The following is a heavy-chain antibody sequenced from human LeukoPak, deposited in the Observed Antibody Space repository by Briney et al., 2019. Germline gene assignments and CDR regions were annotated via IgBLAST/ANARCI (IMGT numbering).Heavy chain of an antibody. D-gene: IGHD3-9*01. J-gene: IGHJ4*02. CDR2: IIPIFGTA. CDR3: ARTGRSTYFDY. V-gene: IGHV1-69*13. CDR1: GYTFTSYG. Sequence: SVKVSCKASGYTFTSYGISWVRQAPGQGLEWMGGIIPIFGTANYAQKFQGRVTITADESTSTAYMELSSLRSEDTAVYYCARTGRSTYFDYWGQGTLVTVSS.